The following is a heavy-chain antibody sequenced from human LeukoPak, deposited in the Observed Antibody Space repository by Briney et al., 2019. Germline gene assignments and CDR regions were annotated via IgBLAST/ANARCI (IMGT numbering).Heavy chain of an antibody. CDR1: GFTFSSYA. J-gene: IGHJ4*02. Sequence: RRSLRLSCAASGFTFSSYAMHWVRQAPGKGLEWVAVIWHDGSNQTYTDSVKGRFTISRDNSKNTLDLHMNSLRAEDTAVYYCARDRGPGGLAGTYYWGQGTLVTVSS. V-gene: IGHV3-33*01. CDR2: IWHDGSNQ. D-gene: IGHD6-19*01. CDR3: ARDRGPGGLAGTYY.